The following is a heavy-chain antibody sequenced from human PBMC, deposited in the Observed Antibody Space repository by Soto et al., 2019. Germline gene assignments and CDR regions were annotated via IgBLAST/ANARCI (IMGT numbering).Heavy chain of an antibody. CDR2: VSPYNGNA. V-gene: IGHV1-18*04. D-gene: IGHD3-22*01. Sequence: ASVKVSSKTSGYTFSNYAISWVRQAPGQWLEWMGWVSPYNGNANYTEKVQGRVSMTTDTSTTTAYMALTSLTPNDTAIYYSRRGITIILASSAYWEQETL. J-gene: IGHJ4*02. CDR3: RRGITIILASSAY. CDR1: GYTFSNYA.